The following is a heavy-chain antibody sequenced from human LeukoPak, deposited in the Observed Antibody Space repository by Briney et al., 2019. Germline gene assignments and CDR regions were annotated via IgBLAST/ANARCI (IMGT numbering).Heavy chain of an antibody. CDR1: GFTFSSYG. CDR3: ARGGSYADY. V-gene: IGHV3-23*01. Sequence: GGSLRLSCAASGFTFSSYGMSWVRQAPGKGLEWVSAISGSGGSTYYADSMKGRFTISRDNAKNSLYLQMNSLRAEDTAVYYCARGGSYADYWGQGTLVTVSS. J-gene: IGHJ4*02. CDR2: ISGSGGST. D-gene: IGHD1-26*01.